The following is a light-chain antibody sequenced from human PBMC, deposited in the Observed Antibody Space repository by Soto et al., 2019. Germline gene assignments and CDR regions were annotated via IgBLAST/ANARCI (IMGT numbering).Light chain of an antibody. CDR2: GAS. Sequence: EIVLTQSPGTLSLSPGERATLSCRASQSFSSSYLAWYQQKPGQAPRLLIYGASSRATGIPDRFSGSGSGTDFTLTISQLEPEDFAVYYCQQYGTSITFGQGTRLEI. V-gene: IGKV3-20*01. CDR3: QQYGTSIT. J-gene: IGKJ5*01. CDR1: QSFSSSY.